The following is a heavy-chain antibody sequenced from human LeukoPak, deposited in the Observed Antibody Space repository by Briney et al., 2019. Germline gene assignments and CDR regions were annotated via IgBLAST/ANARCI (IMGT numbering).Heavy chain of an antibody. D-gene: IGHD5-18*01. CDR2: INPNSGGT. CDR3: ARGPRGYSYGPTLDC. V-gene: IGHV1-2*06. J-gene: IGHJ4*02. Sequence: ASVKVSCKASGYTFTGYYMHWVRQAPGQGLEWMGRINPNSGGTNYAQKFQGRVTMTRDTSISTAYMELSRLRSDDTAVYYCARGPRGYSYGPTLDCWGQGTLVTVSS. CDR1: GYTFTGYY.